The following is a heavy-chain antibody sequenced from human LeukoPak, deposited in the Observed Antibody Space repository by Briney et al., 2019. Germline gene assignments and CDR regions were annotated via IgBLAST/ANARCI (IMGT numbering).Heavy chain of an antibody. Sequence: SETLSLTCTVSGGSISSSSYYWGWIRQPPGKGLEWIGSIYYSGSTYYNPSLKSRVTISVDTSKNQFSLKLSSVTAADTAVYYCARGPYDFWSGYYTDDYWGQGTLVTVSS. CDR3: ARGPYDFWSGYYTDDY. V-gene: IGHV4-39*07. CDR2: IYYSGST. CDR1: GGSISSSSYY. J-gene: IGHJ4*02. D-gene: IGHD3-3*01.